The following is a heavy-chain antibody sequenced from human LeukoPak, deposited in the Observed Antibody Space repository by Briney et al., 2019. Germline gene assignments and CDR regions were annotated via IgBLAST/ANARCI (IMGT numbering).Heavy chain of an antibody. CDR2: ISGSGGST. CDR3: AKDIRGSFSSGEIDS. CDR1: GFTFSSYA. V-gene: IGHV3-23*01. Sequence: GGSLRLSCAASGFTFSSYAMSWVRQAPGKGLEWVSAISGSGGSTYYADSVKGRFTISRDNSKNTLYLQMNSLRAEDTALYYCAKDIRGSFSSGEIDSWGQGTLVTVSS. D-gene: IGHD1-26*01. J-gene: IGHJ4*02.